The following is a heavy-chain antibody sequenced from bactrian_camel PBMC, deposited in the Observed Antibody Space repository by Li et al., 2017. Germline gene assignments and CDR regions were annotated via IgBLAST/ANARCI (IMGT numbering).Heavy chain of an antibody. V-gene: IGHV3S53*01. CDR2: IDSDGST. D-gene: IGHD4*01. Sequence: HVQLVESGGGSVQVGGSLSLSCRVSGYTADINCIGWFRQAPGKEREGVAAIDSDGSTSYADSVKGRFTISLDNARDNLYLQMNSLKPEDTAMYYCAAFSLIATMGRCTDFGYWGQGTQVTVS. J-gene: IGHJ6*01. CDR3: AAFSLIATMGRCTDFGY. CDR1: GYTADINC.